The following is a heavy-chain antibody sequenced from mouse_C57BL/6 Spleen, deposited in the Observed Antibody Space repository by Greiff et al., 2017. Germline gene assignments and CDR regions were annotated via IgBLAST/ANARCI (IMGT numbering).Heavy chain of an antibody. Sequence: EVQVVESGGGLVQPGGSLSLSCAASGFTFTDYYMSWVRQPPGKALEWLGFIRNKANGYTTEYSASVKGRFTISRDNSQSILYLQMNALRAEDSATYYCARCSRFYAMDYWGQGTSVTVSS. CDR3: ARCSRFYAMDY. V-gene: IGHV7-3*01. J-gene: IGHJ4*01. CDR2: IRNKANGYTT. CDR1: GFTFTDYY.